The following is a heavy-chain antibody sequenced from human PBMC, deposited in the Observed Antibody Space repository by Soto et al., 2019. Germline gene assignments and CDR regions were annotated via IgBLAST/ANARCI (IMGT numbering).Heavy chain of an antibody. D-gene: IGHD3-3*01. CDR2: INHTGGT. V-gene: IGHV4-34*08. Sequence: ESLSLTGAADGGTVNDYYWNWIRQPPGKGLEWIGEINHTGGTHYNPSLKSRVTMSVDTSKNQFSLRLSCVTAADTAIYYCANRITVFGLLIPPFDPWGQGTQVTLSS. CDR1: GGTVNDYY. J-gene: IGHJ5*02. CDR3: ANRITVFGLLIPPFDP.